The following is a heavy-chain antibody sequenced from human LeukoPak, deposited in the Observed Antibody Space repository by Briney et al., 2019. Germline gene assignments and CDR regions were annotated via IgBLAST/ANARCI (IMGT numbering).Heavy chain of an antibody. J-gene: IGHJ3*02. CDR2: ISSSSSNI. CDR1: GFTFSKYY. V-gene: IGHV3-11*04. CDR3: AREVYDSSGYYYALGNDAFDI. Sequence: GGSLRLSCAASGFTFSKYYMSWIRQAPGKGLEWVSYISSSSSNIYYADSVKGRFTISRDNDKNSLYLQMNSLRAEDTAVYYCAREVYDSSGYYYALGNDAFDICGQGTMVTVSS. D-gene: IGHD3-22*01.